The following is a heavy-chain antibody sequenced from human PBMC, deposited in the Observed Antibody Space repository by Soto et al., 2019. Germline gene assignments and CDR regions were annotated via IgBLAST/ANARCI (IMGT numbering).Heavy chain of an antibody. Sequence: LRLSCAASGLSVSINYMSWVRQAPGRGLEWVSVIYANGNTYYADSVKGRFTLSRDNLKNRLYLQMNSLRADDTAVYYCASQGISGNYWEDFDYWGRGTLVTVSS. CDR2: IYANGNT. D-gene: IGHD1-26*01. CDR1: GLSVSINY. CDR3: ASQGISGNYWEDFDY. V-gene: IGHV3-53*01. J-gene: IGHJ4*02.